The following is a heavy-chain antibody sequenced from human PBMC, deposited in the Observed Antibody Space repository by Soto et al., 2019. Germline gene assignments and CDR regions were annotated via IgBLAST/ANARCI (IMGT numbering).Heavy chain of an antibody. V-gene: IGHV4-34*01. Sequence: PSETLSLTCAVYGGSFSGYYWSWIRQPPGKGLEWIGEINHSGSTNYNPSLKSRVTISVDTSNNHFSLNLSSVTAADTAVYYCASSVVTQNVLTGNGIDSWGQGTLVTVSS. D-gene: IGHD3-9*01. J-gene: IGHJ4*02. CDR3: ASSVVTQNVLTGNGIDS. CDR2: INHSGST. CDR1: GGSFSGYY.